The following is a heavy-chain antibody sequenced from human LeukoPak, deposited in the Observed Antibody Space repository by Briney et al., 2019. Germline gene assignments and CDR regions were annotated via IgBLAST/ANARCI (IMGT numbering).Heavy chain of an antibody. CDR2: ISGSGGST. J-gene: IGHJ4*02. V-gene: IGHV3-23*01. D-gene: IGHD4-17*01. Sequence: SGGSLRLSCTASGFTFSDYTMSWVRQAPGKGLEWVSAISGSGGSTYYADSVKGRFTISRDNSKDTLYLQMNSLSAGDTAVYFCAKRPSGYGDCVSYFDYWGQGTPVTVSS. CDR1: GFTFSDYT. CDR3: AKRPSGYGDCVSYFDY.